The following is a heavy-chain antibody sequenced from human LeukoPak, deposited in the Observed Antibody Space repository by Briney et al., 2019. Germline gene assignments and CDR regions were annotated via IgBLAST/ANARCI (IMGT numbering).Heavy chain of an antibody. D-gene: IGHD3-22*01. J-gene: IGHJ4*02. CDR3: ASDDSSGPGGY. CDR1: GFTVRSNY. Sequence: GGSLRLSCAAPGFTVRSNYMTWVRQAPGKGLEWVSVIYRGGDAYYLDSVKGRFTISRDNSKNTLYLQMNSLRVEDTAVYYCASDDSSGPGGYWGQGTLVTVSS. CDR2: IYRGGDA. V-gene: IGHV3-66*01.